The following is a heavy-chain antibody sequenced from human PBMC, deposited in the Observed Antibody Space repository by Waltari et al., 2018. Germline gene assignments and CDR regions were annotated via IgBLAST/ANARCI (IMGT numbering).Heavy chain of an antibody. CDR3: ARGYYGSGIDY. CDR2: INHSGRT. D-gene: IGHD3-10*01. CDR1: GGSFSGYY. J-gene: IGHJ4*02. Sequence: QVQLQQWGAGLLKPSETLSLTCAVYGGSFSGYYWSWIRQPPGKGLEWIGEINHSGRTNYNPSLKSRVTISVDTSKNQFSLKLSSVTAADTAVYYCARGYYGSGIDYWGQGTLVTVSS. V-gene: IGHV4-34*01.